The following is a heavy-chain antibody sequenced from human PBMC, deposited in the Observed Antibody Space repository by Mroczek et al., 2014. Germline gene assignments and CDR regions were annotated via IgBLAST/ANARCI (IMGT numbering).Heavy chain of an antibody. CDR2: IYYSGST. CDR1: GGSISSSSYY. V-gene: IGHV4-39*01. CDR3: WAPEYSSSGY. Sequence: QVQLVQSGPGLVKPSETLSLTCTVSGGSISSSSYYWGWIRQPPGKGLEWIGSIYYSGSTYYNPSLKSRVTISVDTSKNQFSLKLSSVTAADTAVYYCWAPEYSSSGYWGQGTLVTVSS. J-gene: IGHJ4*02. D-gene: IGHD6-6*01.